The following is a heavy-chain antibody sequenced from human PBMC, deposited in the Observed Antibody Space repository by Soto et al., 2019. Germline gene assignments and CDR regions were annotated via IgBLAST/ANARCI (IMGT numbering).Heavy chain of an antibody. CDR3: AKDPNGNYVGGLDM. Sequence: GGSLRLSCAASGFTFSSYTMNWVRQAPGKGLEWVSYISSSSSTIYYADSVKGRFTISRDNSKNLLNLQMNSLRADDTALYYCAKDPNGNYVGGLDMRGHGTMVTVSS. CDR2: ISSSSSTI. J-gene: IGHJ3*02. CDR1: GFTFSSYT. V-gene: IGHV3-48*01. D-gene: IGHD1-7*01.